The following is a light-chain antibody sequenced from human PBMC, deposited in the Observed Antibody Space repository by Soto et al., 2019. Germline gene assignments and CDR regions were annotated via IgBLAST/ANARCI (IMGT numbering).Light chain of an antibody. CDR2: EVF. V-gene: IGLV2-14*01. CDR3: SSYTTNNAHV. Sequence: QSVLTQPASVSASPGQSISISCTGTSNDVGAFDYVSWYQQHPGKAPQLIIFEVFNRPSGVSTRFSGSKSGTTASLTISGLQAEDEADYFCSSYTTNNAHVFGGGTKVTVL. J-gene: IGLJ2*01. CDR1: SNDVGAFDY.